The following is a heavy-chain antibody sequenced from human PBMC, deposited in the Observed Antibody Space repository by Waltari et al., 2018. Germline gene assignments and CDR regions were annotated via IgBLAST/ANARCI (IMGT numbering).Heavy chain of an antibody. CDR3: ARVKGYSAYWYFDL. CDR2: IKQDGSEK. D-gene: IGHD4-4*01. Sequence: VQLVESGGGLVQPGGYLRLSCDASGFTFSTYWMSWVRQPPGKGLEWVANIKQDGSEKYYVDSVKGRFTISRDNAKNSLYLQMNSLRAEDTAVYYCARVKGYSAYWYFDLWGRGTLVTVSS. J-gene: IGHJ2*01. CDR1: GFTFSTYW. V-gene: IGHV3-7*01.